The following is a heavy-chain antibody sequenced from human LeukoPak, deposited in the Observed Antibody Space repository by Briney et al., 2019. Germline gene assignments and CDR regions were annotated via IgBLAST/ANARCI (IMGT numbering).Heavy chain of an antibody. V-gene: IGHV1-2*02. Sequence: ASVKVSCKASGYTFTSYDINWVRQATGQGLEWMGWVNPNSGGTNYAQKFQGRVTMTRGTSVNTTYMELSRLSSDDTAVYYCARDPPAMIGWYFDLWGRGTLVTVSS. CDR3: ARDPPAMIGWYFDL. D-gene: IGHD3-16*01. J-gene: IGHJ2*01. CDR2: VNPNSGGT. CDR1: GYTFTSYD.